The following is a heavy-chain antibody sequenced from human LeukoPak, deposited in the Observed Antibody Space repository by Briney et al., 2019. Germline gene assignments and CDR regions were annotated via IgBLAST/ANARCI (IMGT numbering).Heavy chain of an antibody. CDR2: IYYSGST. Sequence: PSETLSLTCTVSGGSISSSSYYWGWIRQPPGKGLEWIGSIYYSGSTYYNPSLKSRVTISVDTSKNQFSLKLSSVTAADTAVYYCARMGLRFLSWFDPWGQGTLVTVSS. CDR3: ARMGLRFLSWFDP. V-gene: IGHV4-39*07. D-gene: IGHD3-3*01. CDR1: GGSISSSSYY. J-gene: IGHJ5*02.